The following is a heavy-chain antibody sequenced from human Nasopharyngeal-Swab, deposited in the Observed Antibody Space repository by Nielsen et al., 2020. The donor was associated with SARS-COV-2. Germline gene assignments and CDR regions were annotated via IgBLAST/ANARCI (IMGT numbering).Heavy chain of an antibody. CDR2: IYYSGST. CDR1: GGSISSYY. CDR3: ARSLRITIFGVVIISRWFDP. Sequence: SETLSLTCTVSGGSISSYYWSWIRQPPGKGLEWIGYIYYSGSTNYNPSLKSRVTISVDTSKNQISLKLSSVTAADTAVYYCARSLRITIFGVVIISRWFDPWGQGTLVTVSS. D-gene: IGHD3-3*01. V-gene: IGHV4-59*12. J-gene: IGHJ5*02.